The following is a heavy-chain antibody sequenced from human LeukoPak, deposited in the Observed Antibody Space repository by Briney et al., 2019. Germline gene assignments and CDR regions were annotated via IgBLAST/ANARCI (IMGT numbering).Heavy chain of an antibody. CDR2: IYYSGST. CDR3: ARGTYGSGNYYADY. Sequence: SETLSLTCTVSGGSISSSGYYWGWIRQPPGKGLEWIGSIYYSGSTYYNPSLKSRVIISVDTSKNQFSLKLSSVTAADTAVYYCARGTYGSGNYYADYWGQGTLVTVSS. D-gene: IGHD3-10*01. V-gene: IGHV4-39*01. J-gene: IGHJ4*02. CDR1: GGSISSSGYY.